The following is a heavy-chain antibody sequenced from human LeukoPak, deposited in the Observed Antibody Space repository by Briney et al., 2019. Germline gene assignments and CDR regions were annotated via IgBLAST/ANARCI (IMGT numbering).Heavy chain of an antibody. CDR3: ARGKTGAARPFDY. Sequence: SVKVSCKASGGTFSSYAISWVRQAPGQGLEWMGGIIPIFGTANYAQKFQGRVTITADESTSTAYMELSSLRSEDTAVYYCARGKTGAARPFDYWGQGTLVTVSS. V-gene: IGHV1-69*13. CDR1: GGTFSSYA. J-gene: IGHJ4*02. D-gene: IGHD6-6*01. CDR2: IIPIFGTA.